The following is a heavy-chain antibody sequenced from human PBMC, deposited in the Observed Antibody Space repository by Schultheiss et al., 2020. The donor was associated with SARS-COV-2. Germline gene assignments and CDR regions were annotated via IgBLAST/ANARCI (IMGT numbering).Heavy chain of an antibody. J-gene: IGHJ6*02. CDR3: AKDITHSSSMRYYYGMDV. V-gene: IGHV3-48*01. Sequence: GGSLRLSCAASGFIFSSYAMHWVRQAPGKGLEWVSYISSSGSTIYYADSVKGRFTISRDNSKNTLYLQMNSLRAEDTAVYYCAKDITHSSSMRYYYGMDVWGQGTTVTVSS. CDR1: GFIFSSYA. D-gene: IGHD6-6*01. CDR2: ISSSGSTI.